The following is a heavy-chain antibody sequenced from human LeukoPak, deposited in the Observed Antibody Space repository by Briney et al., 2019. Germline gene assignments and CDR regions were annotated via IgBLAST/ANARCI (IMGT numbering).Heavy chain of an antibody. CDR1: GGSFSGYY. V-gene: IGHV4-34*01. CDR3: ARTPRRYYYYYMDV. Sequence: SETLSLTCAVYGGSFSGYYWSWIRQPPGKGLEWIGEINHSGSTNYDPSLKSRVTISVDTSKNQFSLKLSSATAADTAVYYCARTPRRYYYYYMDVWGKGTTVTVSS. J-gene: IGHJ6*03. CDR2: INHSGST. D-gene: IGHD3-16*01.